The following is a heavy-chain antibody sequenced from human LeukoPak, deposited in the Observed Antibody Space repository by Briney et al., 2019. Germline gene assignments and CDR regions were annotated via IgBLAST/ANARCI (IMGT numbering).Heavy chain of an antibody. CDR3: ASSGGWDPKLFDY. J-gene: IGHJ4*02. CDR1: GGTFSSYA. D-gene: IGHD1-26*01. Sequence: ASVKVSCKASGGTFSSYAISWVRQAPGQGLEWMGGIIPIFGTANYAQKFQGRVTITTDESTSTAYMELSSLRSEDTAVYYCASSGGWDPKLFDYWGQGTLVTVSS. V-gene: IGHV1-69*05. CDR2: IIPIFGTA.